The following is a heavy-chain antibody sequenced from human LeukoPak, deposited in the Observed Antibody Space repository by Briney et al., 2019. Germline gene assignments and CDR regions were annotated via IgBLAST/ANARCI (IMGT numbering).Heavy chain of an antibody. Sequence: KPSETLSLTCTVSGGSIISYYWSWIRQPPGRGLEWIGYIYYSGSTNYNPSLKSRVTISVDTSRNQFSLKLSSVTAADTAVYYCARGALIXGATSXDYWGQXTLVXVSS. V-gene: IGHV4-59*01. D-gene: IGHD1-26*01. CDR2: IYYSGST. CDR3: ARGALIXGATSXDY. CDR1: GGSIISYY. J-gene: IGHJ4*02.